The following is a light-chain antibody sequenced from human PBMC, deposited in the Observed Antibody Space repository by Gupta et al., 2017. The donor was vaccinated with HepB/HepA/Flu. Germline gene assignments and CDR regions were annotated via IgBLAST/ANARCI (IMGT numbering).Light chain of an antibody. CDR2: KAS. CDR3: QQYNDYSWT. Sequence: DIQMTLSPSTLSASVGDRVTITCRATQSISSWLAWYQQKPGKAPKVLIYKASNLESGVPSRFSGSGSGTEFTLTISSLQPDDFATYYCQQYNDYSWTFGQGTKVEI. V-gene: IGKV1-5*03. J-gene: IGKJ1*01. CDR1: QSISSW.